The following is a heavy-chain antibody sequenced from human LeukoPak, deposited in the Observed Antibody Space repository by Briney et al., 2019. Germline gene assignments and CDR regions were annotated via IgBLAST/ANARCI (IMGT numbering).Heavy chain of an antibody. Sequence: PSETLSLTCTVSGGSISGSNYYWGWIRQPPGKGLEWLGSIYYSGSTYYNPSLKSRVTISVDTSKNQFSLKLSSVTAADTAVYYCARAILTPSGYVWYFDLWGRGTLVTVSS. CDR2: IYYSGST. CDR3: ARAILTPSGYVWYFDL. CDR1: GGSISGSNYY. J-gene: IGHJ2*01. V-gene: IGHV4-39*01. D-gene: IGHD3-3*01.